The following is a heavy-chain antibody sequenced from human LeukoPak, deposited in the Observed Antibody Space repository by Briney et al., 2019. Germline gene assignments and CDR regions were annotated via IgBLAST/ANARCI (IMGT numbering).Heavy chain of an antibody. Sequence: PGGSLRLSCAASGFTFDDYGMHWVRQAPGKGLEWVSLITWDGGNTYYADSVKGRFTISRDNSKNSLYLQMNSLRPEDTALYYCAKAPSGYYSYYFDYWGQGTLVTVSS. V-gene: IGHV3-43D*03. CDR1: GFTFDDYG. D-gene: IGHD3-22*01. J-gene: IGHJ4*02. CDR2: ITWDGGNT. CDR3: AKAPSGYYSYYFDY.